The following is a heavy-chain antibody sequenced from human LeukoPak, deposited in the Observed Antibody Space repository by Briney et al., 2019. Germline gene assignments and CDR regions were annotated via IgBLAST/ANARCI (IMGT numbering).Heavy chain of an antibody. Sequence: GGSLRLSCAASGFTFTDYYMSWIRQAPGKGLEWVSYITNSGTTIYYADSVKGRFTISRDNAKNSLYLQMNSLRAEDTAVYYCARDSPYDILTGYSDYWGQGTLVTVSS. CDR1: GFTFTDYY. CDR2: ITNSGTTI. D-gene: IGHD3-9*01. J-gene: IGHJ4*02. V-gene: IGHV3-11*04. CDR3: ARDSPYDILTGYSDY.